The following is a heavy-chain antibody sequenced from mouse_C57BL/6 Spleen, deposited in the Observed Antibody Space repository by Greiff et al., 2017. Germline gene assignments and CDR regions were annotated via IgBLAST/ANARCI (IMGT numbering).Heavy chain of an antibody. V-gene: IGHV1-22*01. CDR1: GYTFTDYN. CDR2: INPNNGGT. CDR3: ARPAGYDPNWYFDV. Sequence: VQLKESGPELVKPGASVKMSCKASGYTFTDYNMHWVKQSHGKSLEWIGNINPNNGGTSYNQKFKGKATLTVNKSSSTAYMELRSLTSEDSAVYYCARPAGYDPNWYFDVGGTGTTVTVSS. D-gene: IGHD2-3*01. J-gene: IGHJ1*03.